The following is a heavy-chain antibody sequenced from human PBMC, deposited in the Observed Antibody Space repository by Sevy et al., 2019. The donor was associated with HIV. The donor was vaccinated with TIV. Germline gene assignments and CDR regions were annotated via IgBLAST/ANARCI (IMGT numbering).Heavy chain of an antibody. CDR2: IKQDGSEK. J-gene: IGHJ4*02. CDR1: GFTFSSYR. D-gene: IGHD3-9*01. CDR3: ARGGYDILTGYHRFDY. Sequence: GGSLRLSCAASGFTFSSYRMSWVRQAPGKGLEWVANIKQDGSEKYYVDSVKGRFTISRDNAKNSLYLQMNSLRAEDTAVYYCARGGYDILTGYHRFDYWGQGTLVTVSS. V-gene: IGHV3-7*01.